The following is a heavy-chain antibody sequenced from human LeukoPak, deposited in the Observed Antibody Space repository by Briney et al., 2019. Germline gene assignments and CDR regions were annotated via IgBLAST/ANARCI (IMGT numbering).Heavy chain of an antibody. Sequence: RPGGSLRLSCAGSGFIFSSYGMHWVRQAPGKGLEWVAVISHDGSIKLYADSVKGRITISRDYSKNTVFLQMNSLRSEDTAVYYCAKVQKSGWYGGDYYYAMDVWGQGATVTVSS. J-gene: IGHJ6*02. CDR1: GFIFSSYG. V-gene: IGHV3-30*18. CDR3: AKVQKSGWYGGDYYYAMDV. CDR2: ISHDGSIK. D-gene: IGHD6-19*01.